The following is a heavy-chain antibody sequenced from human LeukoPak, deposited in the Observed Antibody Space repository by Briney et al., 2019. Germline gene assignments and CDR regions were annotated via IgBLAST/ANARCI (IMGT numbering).Heavy chain of an antibody. Sequence: GGSLRLSCAASGLIFSSYWMHWVRHAPGEGLVWVSRMNSDGSSTSYADSVKGRFTISRDNAKNTLYLQMNSLKAGDTAVYYYASLTASGYWGQGTLVTVSS. J-gene: IGHJ4*02. CDR3: ASLTASGY. CDR2: MNSDGSST. CDR1: GLIFSSYW. D-gene: IGHD2-21*02. V-gene: IGHV3-74*01.